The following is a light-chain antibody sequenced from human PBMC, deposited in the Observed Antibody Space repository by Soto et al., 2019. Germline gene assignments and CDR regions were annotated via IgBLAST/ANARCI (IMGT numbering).Light chain of an antibody. Sequence: QSALTQPPSVSGAPGQRVTVSCTGSSSNIGAGYDVHWYQQLPGTAPKLLIYANNNRPSGVPDRFSGSRSGPSASLAITGLQADDEADYYCSSYTSSLTYVLFGGGTKLTVL. CDR1: SSNIGAGYD. J-gene: IGLJ2*01. CDR2: ANN. CDR3: SSYTSSLTYVL. V-gene: IGLV1-40*01.